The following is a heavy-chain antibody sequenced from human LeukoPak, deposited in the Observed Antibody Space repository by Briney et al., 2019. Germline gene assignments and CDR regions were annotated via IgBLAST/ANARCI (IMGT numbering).Heavy chain of an antibody. CDR2: ISSNGGST. Sequence: PGGSLRLSCAASGFTFSSYAMHWVRQAPGKGLEYVSAISSNGGSTYYANSVKGRFTISRDNSKNTLYLQMNSLRAEDTAVYYCANSLQYYDYLWGTYRSDAFDIWGHGTMVTVSS. D-gene: IGHD3-16*02. J-gene: IGHJ3*02. CDR3: ANSLQYYDYLWGTYRSDAFDI. V-gene: IGHV3-64*01. CDR1: GFTFSSYA.